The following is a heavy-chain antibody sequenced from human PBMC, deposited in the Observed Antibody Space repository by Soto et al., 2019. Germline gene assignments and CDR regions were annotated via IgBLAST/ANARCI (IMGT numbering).Heavy chain of an antibody. D-gene: IGHD3-3*01. V-gene: IGHV3-30-3*01. J-gene: IGHJ6*04. CDR3: AKDPLSSPTFYDFWRGTGSSYV. Sequence: GGSLRLSCAASGFTFSSYAMHWVRQAPGKGLEWVAVISYDGSNKYYADSVKGRFTISRDNSKNTLYLQMNSLRAEDTAVYYCAKDPLSSPTFYDFWRGTGSSYVWGKGTTVTVSS. CDR1: GFTFSSYA. CDR2: ISYDGSNK.